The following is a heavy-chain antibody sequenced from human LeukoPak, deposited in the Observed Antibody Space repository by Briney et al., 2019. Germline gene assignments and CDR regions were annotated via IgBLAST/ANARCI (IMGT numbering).Heavy chain of an antibody. Sequence: GGSLRLSCAASGFTFSDCYMSWIRQAPGKGLEWVSYITSSGSTIYYADSVKGRFAISRDNAKNSLYLQMNSLRAEDTAVYYCAGTRTFGGVINYWGQGTLVTVSS. CDR2: ITSSGSTI. D-gene: IGHD3-16*02. V-gene: IGHV3-11*01. CDR1: GFTFSDCY. CDR3: AGTRTFGGVINY. J-gene: IGHJ4*02.